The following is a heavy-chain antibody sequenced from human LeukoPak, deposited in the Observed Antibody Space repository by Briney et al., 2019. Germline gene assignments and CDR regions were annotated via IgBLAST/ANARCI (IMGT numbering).Heavy chain of an antibody. CDR3: TRPNKYNYDSSGKSWFDP. J-gene: IGHJ5*02. V-gene: IGHV3-73*01. CDR2: IRSKANSYAT. D-gene: IGHD3-22*01. Sequence: GGSLTLSCAASGFTFSGSAMHWVRQASGKGLEWVGRIRSKANSYATAYAASVKGRFTISRDDSKNTAYLQMNSLKTEDTAVYYCTRPNKYNYDSSGKSWFDPWGQGTLVTVSS. CDR1: GFTFSGSA.